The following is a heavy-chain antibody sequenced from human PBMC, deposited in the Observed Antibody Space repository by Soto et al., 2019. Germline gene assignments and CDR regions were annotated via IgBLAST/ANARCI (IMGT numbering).Heavy chain of an antibody. CDR2: INVGNGNT. CDR1: GYTFTTSV. CDR3: ARDQGGLGGGNDY. Sequence: QVHLVQSGAEEKKPGASVKVSCKASGYTFTTSVHWVRQAPGQRLEWMGWINVGNGNTKYSQKYQGRVSFTRDTSATTAYMELRSLISEDTAVYYGARDQGGLGGGNDYWGQGTLVTVSS. V-gene: IGHV1-3*05. D-gene: IGHD2-15*01. J-gene: IGHJ4*02.